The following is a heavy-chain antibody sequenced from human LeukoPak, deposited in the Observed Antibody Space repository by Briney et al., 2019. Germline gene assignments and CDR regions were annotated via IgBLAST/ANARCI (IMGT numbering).Heavy chain of an antibody. J-gene: IGHJ4*02. CDR1: GDSVSSNSAA. CDR2: TYYRSKWYN. V-gene: IGHV6-1*01. Sequence: SQTLSLTCAISGDSVSSNSAAWNWYRQSPSRGLEWLGRTYYRSKWYNDYAVSVKSRITVNPDTSKNQFSLQLSSVTPEDTAVYYCARDGGVTLTGIDFWGQGTLVTVSS. D-gene: IGHD3-9*01. CDR3: ARDGGVTLTGIDF.